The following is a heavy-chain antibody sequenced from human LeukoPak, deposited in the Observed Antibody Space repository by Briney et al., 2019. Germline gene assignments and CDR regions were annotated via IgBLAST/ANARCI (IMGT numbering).Heavy chain of an antibody. CDR2: MYYSGST. J-gene: IGHJ3*02. V-gene: IGHV4-59*08. CDR1: GGSIRSYY. Sequence: SETLSLTCTVSGGSIRSYYWSWIRQPPGKGLEWIGYMYYSGSTNYNPSLKSRVTISVDTSKNQFSLNLSSVTAADTAVYYCARQGISGGWATDAFDIWGQGTMVTVSS. D-gene: IGHD6-19*01. CDR3: ARQGISGGWATDAFDI.